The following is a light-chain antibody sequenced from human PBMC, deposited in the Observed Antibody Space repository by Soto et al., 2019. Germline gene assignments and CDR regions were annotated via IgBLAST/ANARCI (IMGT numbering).Light chain of an antibody. V-gene: IGLV2-14*01. CDR1: SSDVGGYNY. J-gene: IGLJ1*01. CDR3: SSYTSSRVYV. CDR2: EVS. Sequence: QSALTQPASVSGSPGQSITISCTGTSSDVGGYNYVSWYQQHPGKAPKLMIYEVSNWPSGVSNRFSGSKSGNTASLTISGLQAEDEADYYCSSYTSSRVYVFGIGTKVTVL.